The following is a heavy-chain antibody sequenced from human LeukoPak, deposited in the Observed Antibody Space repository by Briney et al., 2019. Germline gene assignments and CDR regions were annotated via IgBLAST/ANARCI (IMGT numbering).Heavy chain of an antibody. D-gene: IGHD2-2*01. J-gene: IGHJ6*03. CDR1: GYTFTGYY. Sequence: GASVKVSCKASGYTFTGYYMHWVRQAPGQGLEWMGWINPNSGGTNYAQKFQGRVTMTRDTSIRTAYMELSRLRSDDTAVYYCARGPLSSTSTSVYYYYMDVWGKGTTVTVSS. CDR2: INPNSGGT. CDR3: ARGPLSSTSTSVYYYYMDV. V-gene: IGHV1-2*02.